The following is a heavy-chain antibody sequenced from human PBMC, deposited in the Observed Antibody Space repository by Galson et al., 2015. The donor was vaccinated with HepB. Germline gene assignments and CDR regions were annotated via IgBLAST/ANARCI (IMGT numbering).Heavy chain of an antibody. CDR3: ARGGEYCSGNSCYVDL. Sequence: SLRLSCAASGFTFNIHSMKWFRQPPGKGLEWVASISSRSSYIYYEDSVKGRFTISRDNAKNSLFLQMNSLRAEDTAVYHCARGGEYCSGNSCYVDLWGRGTLVTVSS. D-gene: IGHD2-15*01. J-gene: IGHJ2*01. CDR1: GFTFNIHS. V-gene: IGHV3-21*06. CDR2: ISSRSSYI.